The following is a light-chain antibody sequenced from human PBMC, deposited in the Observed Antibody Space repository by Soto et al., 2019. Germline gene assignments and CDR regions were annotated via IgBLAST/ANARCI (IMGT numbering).Light chain of an antibody. J-gene: IGKJ1*01. CDR2: GAS. V-gene: IGKV3-15*01. Sequence: ETVLTQSPVTLSVSPGERATLSCRASQSVSYNLAWYQQKPGQAPRLLIYGASSRATGIPARFSGSGSGTEFTLTISSLQSEDFAVYDCQQYNNWWTFGQGTKVEIK. CDR3: QQYNNWWT. CDR1: QSVSYN.